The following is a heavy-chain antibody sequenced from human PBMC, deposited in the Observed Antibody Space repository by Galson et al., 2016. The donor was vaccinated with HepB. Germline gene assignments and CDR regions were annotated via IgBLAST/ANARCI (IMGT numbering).Heavy chain of an antibody. J-gene: IGHJ4*02. Sequence: SVKVSCKASGGTFSSYGISWVRQAPGQGLEWMGWIIPRFGTAKFAQNSQGRVTITADKSTSTAYLELSSLRSDDTAVYYCARETYYYDTSGYSMYYLDYWGQGTLVTVSS. V-gene: IGHV1-69*06. CDR2: IIPRFGTA. CDR1: GGTFSSYG. CDR3: ARETYYYDTSGYSMYYLDY. D-gene: IGHD3-22*01.